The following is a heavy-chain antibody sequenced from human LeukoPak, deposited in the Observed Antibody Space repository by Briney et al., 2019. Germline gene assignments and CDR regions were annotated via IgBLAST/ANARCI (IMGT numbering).Heavy chain of an antibody. CDR1: GGSVDDYT. J-gene: IGHJ4*02. Sequence: SETLSLTCSVSGGSVDDYTWTWIRQPPGKGLELIGYIHSTGSSNHKPSLRSRVTMSADTSKNEVSLSLRSVTATDTAVYYCARVARAAAAGIAHCDYWGQGKLVTVSS. D-gene: IGHD6-13*01. V-gene: IGHV4-4*09. CDR2: IHSTGSS. CDR3: ARVARAAAAGIAHCDY.